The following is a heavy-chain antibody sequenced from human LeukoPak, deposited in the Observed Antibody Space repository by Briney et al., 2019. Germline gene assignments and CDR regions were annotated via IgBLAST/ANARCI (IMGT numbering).Heavy chain of an antibody. V-gene: IGHV3-21*01. CDR1: GFTFSTYS. Sequence: GGSLRLSCAASGFTFSTYSMNWVRQAPGKGLEWVSFISSSSSYIYYADSVKGRSTISRDNAKSSLYLHVNSLRAEDTAVYYCASVRRGGLGAGGDSLDYWGQGTLVTVSS. J-gene: IGHJ4*02. CDR3: ASVRRGGLGAGGDSLDY. D-gene: IGHD3-16*01. CDR2: ISSSSSYI.